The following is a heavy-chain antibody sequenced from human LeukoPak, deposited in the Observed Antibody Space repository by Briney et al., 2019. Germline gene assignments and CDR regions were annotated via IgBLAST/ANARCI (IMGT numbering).Heavy chain of an antibody. J-gene: IGHJ4*02. D-gene: IGHD1-26*01. CDR1: GYTFTSYY. CDR3: ARMIQSGRYFHHFDS. V-gene: IGHV1-46*01. Sequence: SVKVSCNASGYTFTSYYIHWVRQPPGQGLELKGTINPTSGDASYAQKFQGRVIMTRDMSTRRVYMGLSGLRFEDTAVYYCARMIQSGRYFHHFDSWGQGTLVTVSS. CDR2: INPTSGDA.